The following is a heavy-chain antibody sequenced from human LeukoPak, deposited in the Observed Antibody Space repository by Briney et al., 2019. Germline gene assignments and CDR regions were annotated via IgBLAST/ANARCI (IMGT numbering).Heavy chain of an antibody. CDR1: GGSISSYY. V-gene: IGHV4-39*01. CDR3: ARHNRPLFDY. Sequence: SETLSLTCTVSGGSISSYYWSWIRQPPGKGLEWIGSIYYSGSSHYNPSLKGRVTISVDTSKNQFSLKLSSVTAADTAVYYCARHNRPLFDYWGQGTLVTVSS. J-gene: IGHJ4*02. D-gene: IGHD1-14*01. CDR2: IYYSGSS.